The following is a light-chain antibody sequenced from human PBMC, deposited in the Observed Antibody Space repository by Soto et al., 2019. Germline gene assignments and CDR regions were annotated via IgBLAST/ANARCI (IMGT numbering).Light chain of an antibody. J-gene: IGKJ2*01. CDR3: QQYKNWPMYT. V-gene: IGKV3-15*01. CDR2: DAS. Sequence: EIVMTQSPATLSVSPGERATLSCRASQSVSNTLAWYQQKPGQAPRLLIYDASTRATDIPARFSGSGSGTDFTLTISSLQSEDFAVYYCQQYKNWPMYTFGQGTKLEIK. CDR1: QSVSNT.